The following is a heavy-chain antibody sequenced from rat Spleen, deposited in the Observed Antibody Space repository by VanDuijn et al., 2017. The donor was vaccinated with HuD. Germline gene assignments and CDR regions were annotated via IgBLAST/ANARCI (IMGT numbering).Heavy chain of an antibody. Sequence: EVQLVESGGGLVQPGRSLKLSCAASGFTFSDYNMAWVRQAPKKGLEWVATIIYDGSRTYYRDSVKGRFTISRDNAKSTLYLQMDSLRSEDTATYYCATLDGYYGGRGYFDFWGPGTMVTVSS. CDR2: IIYDGSRT. CDR3: ATLDGYYGGRGYFDF. V-gene: IGHV5S10*01. J-gene: IGHJ1*01. CDR1: GFTFSDYN. D-gene: IGHD1-6*01.